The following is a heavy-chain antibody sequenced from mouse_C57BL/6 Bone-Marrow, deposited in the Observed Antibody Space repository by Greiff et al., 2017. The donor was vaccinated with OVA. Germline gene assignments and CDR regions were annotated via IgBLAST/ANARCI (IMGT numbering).Heavy chain of an antibody. CDR1: GYTFTSYW. V-gene: IGHV1-64*01. CDR2: IHPNSGST. Sequence: VKLQESGAELVKPGASVKLSCKASGYTFTSYWMHWVKQRPGQGLEWIGMIHPNSGSTNYNEKFKSKATLTVDKSSSTAYMQLSSLTSEDSAVYYCARAIDYYGPSWFAYWGQGTLVTVSA. J-gene: IGHJ3*01. D-gene: IGHD1-1*01. CDR3: ARAIDYYGPSWFAY.